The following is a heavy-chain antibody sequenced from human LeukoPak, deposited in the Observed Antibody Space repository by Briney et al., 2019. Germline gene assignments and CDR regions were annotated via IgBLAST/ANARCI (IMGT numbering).Heavy chain of an antibody. CDR2: IYTSGST. J-gene: IGHJ3*02. CDR1: GGSISSGSYY. Sequence: KPSQTLSLTCTVSGGSISSGSYYWSWIRQPAGKGLEWIGRIYTSGSTNYNPSLKSRVTISVDTSKNQFSLKLSSVTAADTAVYYCARADTDLHGDDAFDIWGQGTMVTVSS. D-gene: IGHD3-10*01. CDR3: ARADTDLHGDDAFDI. V-gene: IGHV4-61*02.